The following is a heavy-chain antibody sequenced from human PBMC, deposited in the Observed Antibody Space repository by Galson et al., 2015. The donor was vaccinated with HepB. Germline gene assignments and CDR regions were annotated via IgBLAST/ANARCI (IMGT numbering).Heavy chain of an antibody. CDR2: ISQDRGMV. CDR3: AKARSTNAYKVFDY. D-gene: IGHD5-24*01. V-gene: IGHV3-9*01. Sequence: SLRLSCAASGFNFGNYAMHWVRQVPGKGLEWISGISQDRGMVGHPASVRGRFTISRVNDKNTLYLQMNSLRPEDTALYYCAKARSTNAYKVFDYWGQGILVAGSS. J-gene: IGHJ4*02. CDR1: GFNFGNYA.